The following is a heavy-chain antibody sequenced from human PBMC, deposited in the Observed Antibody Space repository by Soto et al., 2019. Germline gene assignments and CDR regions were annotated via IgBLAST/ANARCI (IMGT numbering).Heavy chain of an antibody. D-gene: IGHD3-3*01. V-gene: IGHV1-46*03. CDR3: ASFLPYYLLWSGYRYLDY. CDR1: GYPFTRYY. CDR2: INPSGSST. J-gene: IGHJ4*01. Sequence: GASVKVSCKAFGYPFTRYYIEWVRQGPGQGRERMGTINPSGSSTSYAQKFQGRLTMTRDTSTSTVYMELSSQRCEDTAVYYCASFLPYYLLWSGYRYLDYWC.